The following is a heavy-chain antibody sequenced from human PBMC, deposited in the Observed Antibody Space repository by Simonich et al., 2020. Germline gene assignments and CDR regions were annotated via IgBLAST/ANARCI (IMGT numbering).Heavy chain of an antibody. CDR1: GFTFSSYW. J-gene: IGHJ6*03. D-gene: IGHD7-27*01. V-gene: IGHV3-7*01. CDR3: ARDGLGTAYYYYMDV. CDR2: IKQDGSEK. Sequence: EVQLVESGGGLVQPGGSLRLSCAASGFTFSSYWMSWVRQATGKGLEWVANIKQDGSEKYYVDSVKGRFTSSRDNAKNSLYLQMNSLRAEDTAVYYCARDGLGTAYYYYMDVWGKGTTVTVSS.